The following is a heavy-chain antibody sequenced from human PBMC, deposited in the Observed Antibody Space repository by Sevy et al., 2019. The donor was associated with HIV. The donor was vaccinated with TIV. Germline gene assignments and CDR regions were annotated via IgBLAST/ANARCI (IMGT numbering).Heavy chain of an antibody. Sequence: SLKISCAASGFTFDDYAMHWVRQAPGKGLEWVSSISWDSGSIDYADSVKGRFTISRDNAKSSLYLQMNSLRADDTALYYCAKAPLRFLVYLMDIWGQGTTVTVSS. V-gene: IGHV3-9*01. D-gene: IGHD3-3*01. CDR1: GFTFDDYA. CDR3: AKAPLRFLVYLMDI. J-gene: IGHJ6*02. CDR2: ISWDSGSI.